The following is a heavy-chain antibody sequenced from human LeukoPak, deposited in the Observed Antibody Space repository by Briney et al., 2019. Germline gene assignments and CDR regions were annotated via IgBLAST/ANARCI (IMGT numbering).Heavy chain of an antibody. CDR2: INPNSANT. J-gene: IGHJ5*02. D-gene: IGHD5-18*01. V-gene: IGHV1-2*06. CDR3: ARDGAYSLGLIWLDP. Sequence: ASVKISCKTSGYSFGGYYIHWVRQAPGQGLEWMGRINPNSANTKYVQKFQGRVTMTRDTSTNTVFMELSSLRSDDTAVYYCARDGAYSLGLIWLDPWGQGTLVSVSS. CDR1: GYSFGGYY.